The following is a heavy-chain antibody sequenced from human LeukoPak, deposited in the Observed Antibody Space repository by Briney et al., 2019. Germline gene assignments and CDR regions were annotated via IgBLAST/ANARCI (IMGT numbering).Heavy chain of an antibody. CDR1: GFTFSQYT. CDR3: AKVRSGWDYYFDL. D-gene: IGHD6-19*01. V-gene: IGHV3-30-3*01. J-gene: IGHJ4*02. Sequence: PGGSLRLSCAVSGFTFSQYTLHWVRQAPGKGLEWVTLLLYDGGSKYYADSVKGRFTVSRDDSKNTLYLQMNSLSVEDTAVYYCAKVRSGWDYYFDLWGQGTLVIVSS. CDR2: LLYDGGSK.